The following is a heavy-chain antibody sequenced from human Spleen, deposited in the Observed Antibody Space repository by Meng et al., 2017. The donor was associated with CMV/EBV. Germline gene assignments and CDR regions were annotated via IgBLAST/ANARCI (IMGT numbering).Heavy chain of an antibody. CDR3: ARSLFDSNDPFDY. Sequence: GESLKISCTASGFTFSSYTMNWVRQPPGKGLEWVSYISSSGRAVHYADSLRGRFTVSSDNAKNSLYLQMNSLRADDTAVYYCARSLFDSNDPFDYWGQGAVVTVSS. V-gene: IGHV3-48*04. D-gene: IGHD3-22*01. CDR2: ISSSGRAV. CDR1: GFTFSSYT. J-gene: IGHJ4*02.